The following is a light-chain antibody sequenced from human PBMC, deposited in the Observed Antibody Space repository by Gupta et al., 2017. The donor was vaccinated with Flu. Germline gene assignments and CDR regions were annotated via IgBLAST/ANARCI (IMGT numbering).Light chain of an antibody. CDR1: SSDVGGYDY. J-gene: IGLJ2*01. V-gene: IGLV2-11*01. CDR2: DVT. Sequence: FTGPSSDVGGYDYVSWYQQHPGKVPKIMIYDVTKRPSGVPDRFSGAKSGNTAFLTVSGLQAEDDADYYCCSYAGSYAGNYYLFGGGTKLTVL. CDR3: CSYAGSYAGNYYL.